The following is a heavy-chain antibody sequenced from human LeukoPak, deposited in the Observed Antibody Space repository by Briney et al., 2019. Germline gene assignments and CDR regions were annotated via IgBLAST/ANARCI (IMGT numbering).Heavy chain of an antibody. CDR2: ISAYNGNT. Sequence: ASVKVSCKASGYTFTSYGISWVRQAPGQGLEWMGWISAYNGNTNYAQKLQGRVTMTTDTSTSTAYMELRSLRSDDTAVYYCARDVRYSSSWYWGEYNWFDPWGQGTLVTVSS. V-gene: IGHV1-18*01. J-gene: IGHJ5*02. D-gene: IGHD6-13*01. CDR1: GYTFTSYG. CDR3: ARDVRYSSSWYWGEYNWFDP.